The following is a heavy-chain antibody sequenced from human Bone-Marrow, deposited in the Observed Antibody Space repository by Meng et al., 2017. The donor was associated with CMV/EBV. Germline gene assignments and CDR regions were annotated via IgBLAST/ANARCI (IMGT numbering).Heavy chain of an antibody. Sequence: SETLSLTCTVSGYSVSSYYYWGWIRQPPGKGLEWIGNIYHSGSTYYNPSLKSRVTISIDTSKNQFSLKLTSVTAADTAVYYCARGSPGEYYTNSRGYFYFDNWGQGTLVTVSS. CDR2: IYHSGST. CDR3: ARGSPGEYYTNSRGYFYFDN. J-gene: IGHJ4*02. D-gene: IGHD3-22*01. V-gene: IGHV4-38-2*02. CDR1: GYSVSSYYY.